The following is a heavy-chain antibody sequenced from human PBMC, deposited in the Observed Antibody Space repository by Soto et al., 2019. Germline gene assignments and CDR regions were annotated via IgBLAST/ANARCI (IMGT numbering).Heavy chain of an antibody. CDR3: ARGIATGQLDP. CDR2: INPDNGNT. D-gene: IGHD2-15*01. Sequence: QVQLVQSGAEVKKPGASVKISCKASGYTFTRYTMNWVRQAPGQRLEWMGWINPDNGNTTSSQKFQDRVIMTRDTSASTAYMDLSSLRSEDTAVYYCARGIATGQLDPWGQGTLVTVSS. CDR1: GYTFTRYT. V-gene: IGHV1-3*01. J-gene: IGHJ5*02.